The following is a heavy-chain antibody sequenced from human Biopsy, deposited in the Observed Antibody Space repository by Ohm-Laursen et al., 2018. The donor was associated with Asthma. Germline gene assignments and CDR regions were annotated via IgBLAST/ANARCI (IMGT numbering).Heavy chain of an antibody. D-gene: IGHD6-19*01. Sequence: VASVKVSCKAPGGTFSNFAISWVRQAPGQGLEWLGGIMTVFGKTNYAQKIQGRVTITADESTSTAYMEVTSLRSEDTAIYYCARCQVGYSSGWSLLLKKIYYSGMDVWGQGTAVTVSS. CDR1: GGTFSNFA. J-gene: IGHJ6*02. V-gene: IGHV1-69*13. CDR2: IMTVFGKT. CDR3: ARCQVGYSSGWSLLLKKIYYSGMDV.